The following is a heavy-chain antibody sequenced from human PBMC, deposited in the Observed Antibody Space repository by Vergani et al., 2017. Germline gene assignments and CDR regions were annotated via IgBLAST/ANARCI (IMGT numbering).Heavy chain of an antibody. Sequence: QVQLVQSGAEVKKPGASVRVSCKASGFTFTSYHIHWVRQAPGQGLEWMGIINPGGGSTSYAQMFQGRVTMTRDTSTSTVYMELSSLRSEDTAVYYCARDSRTTAMNTDNFYYHMDVWGKGTTVTVSS. CDR3: ARDSRTTAMNTDNFYYHMDV. J-gene: IGHJ6*03. D-gene: IGHD4-11*01. CDR2: INPGGGST. CDR1: GFTFTSYH. V-gene: IGHV1-46*03.